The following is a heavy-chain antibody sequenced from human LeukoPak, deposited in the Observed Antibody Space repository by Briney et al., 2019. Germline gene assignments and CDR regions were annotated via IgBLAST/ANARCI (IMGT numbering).Heavy chain of an antibody. CDR3: ARDHLGLFDY. Sequence: GSLRLSRAASGFTFSSYIMNWVRQAPGKGLEWVASISRNSTYIHYADSVKGRFTISRDNARNSLFLQMNSLRAEDTAIYYCARDHLGLFDYWGQGTLVTVSS. V-gene: IGHV3-21*01. CDR2: ISRNSTYI. CDR1: GFTFSSYI. J-gene: IGHJ4*02.